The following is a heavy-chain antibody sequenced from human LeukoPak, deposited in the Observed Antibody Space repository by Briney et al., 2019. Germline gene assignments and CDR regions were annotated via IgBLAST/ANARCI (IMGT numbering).Heavy chain of an antibody. Sequence: SGTLSLTCAVSGGSISSSNWWSWVRQPPGKGLEWIGSIYHSGSTYYNPSLKSRVTISVDTSKNQFSLKLSSVTAADTAVYYCARSASSSGWSNWFNPWGQGTLVTVSS. CDR2: IYHSGST. D-gene: IGHD6-19*01. J-gene: IGHJ5*02. CDR3: ARSASSSGWSNWFNP. V-gene: IGHV4-4*02. CDR1: GGSISSSNW.